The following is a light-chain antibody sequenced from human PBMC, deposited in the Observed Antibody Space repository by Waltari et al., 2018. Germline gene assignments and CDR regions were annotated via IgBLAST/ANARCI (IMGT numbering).Light chain of an antibody. CDR3: QQANSFPWT. V-gene: IGKV3-15*01. J-gene: IGKJ4*01. CDR1: QSISSQ. Sequence: EIVMTQSPATLSVSPGERATLSCRASQSISSQLAWYQQKPGQAPRLLIYGASTRATGIPARFSGSGSGTEFTLTISSLQSEDFATYYCQQANSFPWTFGGGTKVEIK. CDR2: GAS.